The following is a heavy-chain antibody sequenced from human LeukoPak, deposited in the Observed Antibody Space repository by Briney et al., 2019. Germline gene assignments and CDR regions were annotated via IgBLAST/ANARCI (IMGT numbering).Heavy chain of an antibody. CDR2: ITYDGNNK. J-gene: IGHJ4*02. CDR1: GFIFSSYG. V-gene: IGHV3-30*18. CDR3: AKDLSGYSYGSPFDS. D-gene: IGHD5-18*01. Sequence: GRSLRLSCAASGFIFSSYGMHWVRQAPDKGLEWVSLITYDGNNKYYADSVKGRFTISRDNSKNTLYLQMNSLRPEDTAVYYCAKDLSGYSYGSPFDSWGQGTLVTVSS.